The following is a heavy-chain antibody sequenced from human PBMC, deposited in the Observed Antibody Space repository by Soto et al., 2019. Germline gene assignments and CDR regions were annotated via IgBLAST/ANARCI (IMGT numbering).Heavy chain of an antibody. CDR1: GGSISGGAMTSYY. D-gene: IGHD5-18*01. CDR2: IYKSEST. Sequence: SETLSLTCTVSGGSISGGAMTSYYWGWIRQSAGKGLEWIGRIYKSESTNYNPSLNSRVTMSVDTSKNQFSLELRSVTAADTAVYYCARDPMDTPMASRYHWYGMDVWGQGTTVTVSS. V-gene: IGHV4-4*07. CDR3: ARDPMDTPMASRYHWYGMDV. J-gene: IGHJ6*02.